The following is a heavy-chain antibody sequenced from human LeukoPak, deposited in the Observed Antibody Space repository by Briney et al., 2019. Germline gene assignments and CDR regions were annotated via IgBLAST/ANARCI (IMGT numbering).Heavy chain of an antibody. CDR1: GFTFSSYA. Sequence: PGGSLRLSCAASGFTFSSYAMSWVRQAPGKGLEWVSALSGSGGSTYYADSVKGRFTISRDNSKNTLYLQMNSLRAEDTAVYYCARRILSTSWTDSFDIWGQGTMVTVSS. CDR3: ARRILSTSWTDSFDI. V-gene: IGHV3-23*01. J-gene: IGHJ3*02. CDR2: LSGSGGST. D-gene: IGHD2-2*01.